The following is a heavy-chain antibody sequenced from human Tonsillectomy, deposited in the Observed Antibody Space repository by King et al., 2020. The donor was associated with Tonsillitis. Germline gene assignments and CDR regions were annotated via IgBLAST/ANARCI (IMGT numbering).Heavy chain of an antibody. J-gene: IGHJ4*02. V-gene: IGHV1-69*01. CDR3: ARDESITGTTFDY. CDR1: GGTFSSYA. D-gene: IGHD1/OR15-1a*01. CDR2: IIPIFGTA. Sequence: QLVQSGSEVKKPGSSVKVSCKASGGTFSSYAISWVRQAPGQGLEWMGGIIPIFGTANYAQKFQGRVTNTADESTSTAYMELSSLRSEDTAVYYCARDESITGTTFDYWGQGTLVTVSS.